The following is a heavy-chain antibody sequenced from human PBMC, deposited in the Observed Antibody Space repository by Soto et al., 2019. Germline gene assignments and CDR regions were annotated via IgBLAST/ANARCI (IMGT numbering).Heavy chain of an antibody. V-gene: IGHV1-18*01. CDR3: ARDGAYFDWLLRAEYFQH. CDR1: GYTFTSYG. J-gene: IGHJ1*01. Sequence: GASVKVSCKASGYTFTSYGISCVRQAPGQGLEWMGWISAYNGNTNYAQKLQGRVTMTTDTSTSTAYMELRSLRSDDTAVYYCARDGAYFDWLLRAEYFQHWGQGTLVTVSS. D-gene: IGHD3-9*01. CDR2: ISAYNGNT.